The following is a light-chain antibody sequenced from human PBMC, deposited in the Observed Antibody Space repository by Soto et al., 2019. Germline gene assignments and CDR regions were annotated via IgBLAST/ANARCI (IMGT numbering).Light chain of an antibody. J-gene: IGKJ1*01. CDR1: QSVSSY. V-gene: IGKV3-11*01. CDR2: DAS. CDR3: QRRSNWPPWT. Sequence: EMVLTQSPATLSLSPGERATLACRASQSVSSYLAWYQQKPGQAPRLLIYDASNRATVIPARFSGSGSGTDFTLTISSLEPEDFAGYYCQRRSNWPPWTFGQGTKVEIK.